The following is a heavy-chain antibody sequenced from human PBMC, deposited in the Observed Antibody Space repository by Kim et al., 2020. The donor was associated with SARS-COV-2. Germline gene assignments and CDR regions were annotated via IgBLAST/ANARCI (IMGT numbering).Heavy chain of an antibody. J-gene: IGHJ3*02. CDR3: AKDLLTEGSLADI. CDR2: IYSGGSST. Sequence: GGSLRLSCAASGFTFSSYAMSWVRQAPGKGLEWVSVIYSGGSSTYYADSVKGRFTISRDNSKNTLYLQMNSLRAEDTAVYYCAKDLLTEGSLADIWGQGTMVTVSS. V-gene: IGHV3-23*03. D-gene: IGHD7-27*01. CDR1: GFTFSSYA.